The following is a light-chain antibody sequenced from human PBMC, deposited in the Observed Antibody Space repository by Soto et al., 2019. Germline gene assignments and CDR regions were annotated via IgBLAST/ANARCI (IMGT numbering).Light chain of an antibody. CDR2: GAS. Sequence: DIQMTQSPSSLSASVGDRVTITCRASESVSTYLHWYQQKPGKAPKLLIYGASSLPSGVPSRFTGRGSGTDFTLTISSLQAEDFATYFCQQSSSGPYTFGQGTKLEIK. CDR1: ESVSTY. V-gene: IGKV1-39*01. CDR3: QQSSSGPYT. J-gene: IGKJ2*01.